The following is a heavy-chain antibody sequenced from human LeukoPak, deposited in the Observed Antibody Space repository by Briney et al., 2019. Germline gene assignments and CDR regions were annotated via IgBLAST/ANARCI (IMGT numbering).Heavy chain of an antibody. V-gene: IGHV3-23*01. CDR3: AKDAKRNYDFWDRFDY. CDR2: ISGSGGST. J-gene: IGHJ4*02. Sequence: GGSLRHSCAASGVTFSSYAMSSGRPAPGKGLEWVSAISGSGGSTYYADSVKGRFTISRDNSKNTLYLQMNSLRAEDTALYYCAKDAKRNYDFWDRFDYWGQGTLVTVSS. CDR1: GVTFSSYA. D-gene: IGHD3-3*01.